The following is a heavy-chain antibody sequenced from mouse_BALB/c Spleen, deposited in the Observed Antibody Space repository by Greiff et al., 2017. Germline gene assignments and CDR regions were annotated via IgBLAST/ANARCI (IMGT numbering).Heavy chain of an antibody. J-gene: IGHJ4*01. V-gene: IGHV14-4*02. CDR2: IDPENGDT. Sequence: EVQLHQSGAELVRSGASVKLSCTASGFNIKDYYMHWVKQRPEQGLEWIGWIDPENGDTEYAPKFQGKATMTADTSSNTAYLQLSSLTSEDTAVYYCNGGLRDAMDYWGQGTSVTVSS. CDR3: NGGLRDAMDY. CDR1: GFNIKDYY. D-gene: IGHD2-4*01.